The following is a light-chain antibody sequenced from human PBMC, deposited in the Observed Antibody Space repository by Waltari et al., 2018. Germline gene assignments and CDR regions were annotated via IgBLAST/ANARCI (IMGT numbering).Light chain of an antibody. CDR2: DVT. V-gene: IGLV2-14*03. Sequence: QSALTQPASVSGSPGQSITMSCAGTSTDIGGYNFVSWYQHHPGKTPKLIIYDVTNRPSVVFNRFSGYKTVNPAYLTISGLRAEDEADYYCSSYTSSITVIFGGGTKVTVL. CDR3: SSYTSSITVI. CDR1: STDIGGYNF. J-gene: IGLJ2*01.